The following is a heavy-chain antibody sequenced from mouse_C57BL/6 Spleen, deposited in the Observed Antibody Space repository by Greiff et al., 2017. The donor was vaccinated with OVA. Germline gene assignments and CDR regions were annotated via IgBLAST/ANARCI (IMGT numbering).Heavy chain of an antibody. CDR3: AREDYCGSSFFDD. J-gene: IGHJ2*01. CDR1: GYTFTRYW. V-gene: IGHV1-64*01. D-gene: IGHD1-1*01. Sequence: QVQLQQPGAELVKPGASVKLSCKASGYTFTRYWMHWVKQRPGQGLEWIGMIHPNSGSTNYNEKFTSKATLTVDKSSSTAYMQLSSLRSEDSAVYYCAREDYCGSSFFDDWGQGTTLTVSS. CDR2: IHPNSGST.